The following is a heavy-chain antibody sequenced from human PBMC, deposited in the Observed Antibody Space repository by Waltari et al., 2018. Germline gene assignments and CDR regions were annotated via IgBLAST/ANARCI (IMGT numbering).Heavy chain of an antibody. Sequence: EAQLLESGGGLVQPGGSLRLSCAASGFIFSSYGMSWVRQGHGKGLEWLSGIPGGGGTTYYADSVKGRFTISRDNSKNSLYLQMNSLRTEDTALYYCAKVSTGGQIWGEFFDYWGQGTLVTVSS. J-gene: IGHJ4*02. D-gene: IGHD5-18*01. CDR1: GFIFSSYG. CDR2: IPGGGGTT. CDR3: AKVSTGGQIWGEFFDY. V-gene: IGHV3-23*01.